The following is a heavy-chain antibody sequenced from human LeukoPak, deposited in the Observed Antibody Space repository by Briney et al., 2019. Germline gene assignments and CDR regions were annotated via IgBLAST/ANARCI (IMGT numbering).Heavy chain of an antibody. Sequence: GGSLRLSCAASGFTFSNDWMSWVRQAPGKGLEWVANIKQEGSEIYYVDSVKGRFTISKDNAKNSLYLQMNSLRAEDTAVYYCARDRSTRYFDYWGQGTLVTVSS. V-gene: IGHV3-7*01. J-gene: IGHJ4*02. CDR3: ARDRSTRYFDY. CDR2: IKQEGSEI. CDR1: GFTFSNDW. D-gene: IGHD1-1*01.